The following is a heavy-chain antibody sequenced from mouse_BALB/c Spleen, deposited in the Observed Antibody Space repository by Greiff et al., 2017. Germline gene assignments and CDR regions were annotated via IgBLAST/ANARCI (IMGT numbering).Heavy chain of an antibody. D-gene: IGHD1-1*01. Sequence: EVQGVESGGGLVKPGGSLKLSCAASGFTFSSYAMSWVRQTPEKRLEWVASISSGGSTYYPDSVKGRFTISRDNARNILYLQMSSLRSEDTAMYYCARKDYYGSRRGFDYWGQGTTLTVSS. V-gene: IGHV5-6-5*01. CDR1: GFTFSSYA. CDR2: ISSGGST. CDR3: ARKDYYGSRRGFDY. J-gene: IGHJ2*01.